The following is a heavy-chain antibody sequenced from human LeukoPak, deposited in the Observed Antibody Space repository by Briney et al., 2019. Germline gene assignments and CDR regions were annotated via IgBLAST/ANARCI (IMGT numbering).Heavy chain of an antibody. D-gene: IGHD2-2*01. CDR3: ARDLGGGYCSSTSCYVWNYYMDV. J-gene: IGHJ6*03. Sequence: ASVKVSCKASGYTFTSYGLSWVRQAPGQGLEWMGWISTYNDNTHYAQKFQGRVTMTRDMSTSTVYMELSSLRSEDTAVYYCARDLGGGYCSSTSCYVWNYYMDVWGKGTTVTISS. V-gene: IGHV1-18*01. CDR1: GYTFTSYG. CDR2: ISTYNDNT.